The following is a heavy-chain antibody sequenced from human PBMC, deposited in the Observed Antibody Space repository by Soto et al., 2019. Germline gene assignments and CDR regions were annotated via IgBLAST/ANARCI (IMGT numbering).Heavy chain of an antibody. CDR2: IYYSGST. CDR3: ARTHSYCTNGVCYIPQYYFDY. Sequence: SETLSLTCTVSGGSISSGGYYWSWIRQHPGKGLEWIGYIYYSGSTYYNPSLKSRVTTSVDTSKNQFSLKLSSVTAADTAVYYCARTHSYCTNGVCYIPQYYFDYWGQGTLVTVSS. CDR1: GGSISSGGYY. D-gene: IGHD2-8*01. J-gene: IGHJ4*02. V-gene: IGHV4-31*03.